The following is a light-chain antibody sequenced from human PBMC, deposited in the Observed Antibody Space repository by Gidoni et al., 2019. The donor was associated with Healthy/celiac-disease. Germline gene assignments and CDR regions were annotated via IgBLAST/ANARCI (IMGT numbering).Light chain of an antibody. CDR1: QSVSSY. CDR3: QQRSNWPWT. Sequence: ELVLTQSPATLSLSPGERATLSFRPSQSVSSYLAWYQQKPGQAPRLLIYDASNRATGIPARFSGSGSGTDFTLTISSLEPEDLAVYYCQQRSNWPWTFGQGTKVEIK. V-gene: IGKV3-11*01. CDR2: DAS. J-gene: IGKJ1*01.